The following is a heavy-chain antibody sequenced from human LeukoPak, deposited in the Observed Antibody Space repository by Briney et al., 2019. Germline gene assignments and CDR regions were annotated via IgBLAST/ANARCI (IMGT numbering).Heavy chain of an antibody. CDR3: ARGQQLVSN. CDR1: GGSISSYY. CDR2: IYYSGGT. V-gene: IGHV4-59*01. D-gene: IGHD6-13*01. J-gene: IGHJ4*02. Sequence: PSETLSLTCTVSGGSISSYYWSWIRQPPGKGLEWIGYIYYSGGTNYNPSLKSRVTISVDTSKNQFSLKLSSVTAADTAVYYCARGQQLVSNWGQGTLVTVSS.